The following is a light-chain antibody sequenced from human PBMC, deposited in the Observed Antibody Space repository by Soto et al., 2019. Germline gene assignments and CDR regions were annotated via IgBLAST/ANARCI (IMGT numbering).Light chain of an antibody. J-gene: IGKJ3*01. CDR2: AAS. CDR3: QQRYSTLFT. V-gene: IGKV1-39*01. Sequence: DIQMTQSPSSLSASVGDRVTITCRASQSISSYLNWYQQKPGKAPKLLIYAASSLQSGVPSRFSGSVSGTDITLTISSLQPEDFATYYCQQRYSTLFTFGPGTKVDIK. CDR1: QSISSY.